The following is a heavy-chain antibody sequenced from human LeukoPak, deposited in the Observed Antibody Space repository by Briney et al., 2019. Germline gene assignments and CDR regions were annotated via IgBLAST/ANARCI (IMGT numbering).Heavy chain of an antibody. V-gene: IGHV4-59*01. CDR1: GGSISRDY. Sequence: SETVSLTCTVSGGSISRDYWSWIRQPPGKGLEWIGYIYYTGSTNYNPSLKSRVTISVDTSKNQFSLKLSSVTAADTAVYYCARDRPEGSSLDYWGQGTQVTVSS. D-gene: IGHD6-13*01. J-gene: IGHJ4*02. CDR3: ARDRPEGSSLDY. CDR2: IYYTGST.